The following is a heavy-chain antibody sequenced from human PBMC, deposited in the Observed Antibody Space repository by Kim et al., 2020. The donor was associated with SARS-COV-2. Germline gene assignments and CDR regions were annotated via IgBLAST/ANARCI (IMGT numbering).Heavy chain of an antibody. CDR1: GFTFSSYW. J-gene: IGHJ4*02. D-gene: IGHD2-15*01. CDR3: ARGVTPATATPLSY. V-gene: IGHV3-74*01. CDR2: IQSDGSST. Sequence: GGSLRLSCAASGFTFSSYWMHWVRQAPGKGLVWVSRIQSDGSSTTYADSVKGRFTISSDNAKNTVYLQMDSLRADDTAVYYCARGVTPATATPLSYWGQG.